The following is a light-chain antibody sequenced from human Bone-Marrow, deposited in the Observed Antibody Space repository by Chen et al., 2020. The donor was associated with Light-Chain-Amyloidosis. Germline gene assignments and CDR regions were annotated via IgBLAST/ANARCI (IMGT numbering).Light chain of an antibody. CDR3: QSADSSGTYEVR. Sequence: SYELTQPPSVSVSPGQTARITCSGDDLPTKYAYWYQQKPGQAPVLVIHRDTERPSGISERFSGSSSGTTATLTISGVQAEDEADDHCQSADSSGTYEVRFGGGTKLTV. J-gene: IGLJ2*01. V-gene: IGLV3-25*03. CDR2: RDT. CDR1: DLPTKY.